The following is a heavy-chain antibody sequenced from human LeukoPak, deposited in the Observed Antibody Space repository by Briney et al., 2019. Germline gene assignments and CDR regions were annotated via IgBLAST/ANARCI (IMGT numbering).Heavy chain of an antibody. D-gene: IGHD1-26*01. Sequence: GGSLRFSCVASGFTFTSDAMNWVRQAPGKGLEWVSTISGSGGTTYYADSVEGQFTISRDNSKNTVSLQMNSLRAEDTAIYYCAKSVSPGGYVGSLYFFDDWGQGTLVTVSS. CDR3: AKSVSPGGYVGSLYFFDD. CDR1: GFTFTSDA. CDR2: ISGSGGTT. J-gene: IGHJ4*02. V-gene: IGHV3-23*01.